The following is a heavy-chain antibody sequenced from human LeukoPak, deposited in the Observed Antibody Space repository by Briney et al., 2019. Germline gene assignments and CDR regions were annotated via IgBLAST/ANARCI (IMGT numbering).Heavy chain of an antibody. CDR3: ARSSSGWYGYFDY. Sequence: PSETLSRTCTVSGGSISSYYWSWIRQPPGKGLEWIGYIYYSGSTNYNPSLKSRVTISVDTSKNQFSLKLSSVTAADTAVYYCARSSSGWYGYFDYWGQGTLVTVSS. D-gene: IGHD6-19*01. J-gene: IGHJ4*02. V-gene: IGHV4-59*01. CDR1: GGSISSYY. CDR2: IYYSGST.